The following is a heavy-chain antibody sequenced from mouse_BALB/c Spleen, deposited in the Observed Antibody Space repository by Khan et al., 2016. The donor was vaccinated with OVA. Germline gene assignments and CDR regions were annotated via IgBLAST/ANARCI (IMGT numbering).Heavy chain of an antibody. CDR1: GYTFTDYD. J-gene: IGHJ4*01. CDR3: AKIFYGNSDAMDY. D-gene: IGHD2-1*01. V-gene: IGHV1-77*01. Sequence: QVRLQQSGPELVKPGASVKMSCKASGYTFTDYDIRWVKQRAGQGLEWIGEIYPGSGSTYYNEKFKGKATLTADKSSNTAYMQLSSLTSEDSAVYFCAKIFYGNSDAMDYWGQGTAVTVSS. CDR2: IYPGSGST.